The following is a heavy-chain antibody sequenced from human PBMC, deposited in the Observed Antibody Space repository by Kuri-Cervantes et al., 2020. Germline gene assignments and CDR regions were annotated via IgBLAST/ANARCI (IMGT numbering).Heavy chain of an antibody. V-gene: IGHV3-33*06. D-gene: IGHD5-12*01. CDR1: GFTFSSYG. CDR2: IWYDGSNK. CDR3: AKGFERGYSGYDTLTVASPIDY. Sequence: GRSLKISCAASGFTFSSYGMHWVRQAPGKGLEWVAVIWYDGSNKYYADSVKGRFTISRDNSKNTLYLQMNSLRAEDTAVYYCAKGFERGYSGYDTLTVASPIDYWGQGTLVTVSS. J-gene: IGHJ4*02.